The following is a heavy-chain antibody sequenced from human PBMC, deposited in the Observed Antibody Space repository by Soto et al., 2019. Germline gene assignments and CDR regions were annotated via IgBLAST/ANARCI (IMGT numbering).Heavy chain of an antibody. Sequence: GGSLRLSCAASGFTFSDSAMHWVRQASGKGLEWLGRIRSKANNFATAYAASVKGRFTISRDDAKNTVYPQMNSLNSEDTAVYYCTRRSEYDSGGYYYAYDYWGQGTRVTVSS. CDR1: GFTFSDSA. CDR2: IRSKANNFAT. V-gene: IGHV3-73*01. D-gene: IGHD3-22*01. J-gene: IGHJ4*02. CDR3: TRRSEYDSGGYYYAYDY.